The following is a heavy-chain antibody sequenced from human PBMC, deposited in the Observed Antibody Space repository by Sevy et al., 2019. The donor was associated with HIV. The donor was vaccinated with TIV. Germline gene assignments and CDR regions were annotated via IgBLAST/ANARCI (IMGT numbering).Heavy chain of an antibody. J-gene: IGHJ1*01. Sequence: GGTLRLSCAASGFTFNRYSMHWVRQAPGKGLEWVATISFNATNKHYPDSVKGRFTISIDTFQDSLFLQMDSLRPDVTAVYYCALYRVASDASEYFQNWGQGTLVTVSS. CDR1: GFTFNRYS. D-gene: IGHD2-15*01. CDR3: ALYRVASDASEYFQN. CDR2: ISFNATNK. V-gene: IGHV3-30-3*01.